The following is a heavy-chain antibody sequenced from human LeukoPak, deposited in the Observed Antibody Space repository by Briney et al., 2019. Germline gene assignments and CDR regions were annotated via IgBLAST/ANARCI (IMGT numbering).Heavy chain of an antibody. V-gene: IGHV3-21*01. Sequence: GGSLRLSCAASGFTFSSYSMNWVRQAPGKGLEWVSSISSSSSYIYYADSVKGRFTISRDNAKNSLYLQMNSLRAEDTAVYYCAKDFIDSSGSMDFDYWGQGTLVTVSS. D-gene: IGHD3-22*01. CDR2: ISSSSSYI. CDR3: AKDFIDSSGSMDFDY. J-gene: IGHJ4*02. CDR1: GFTFSSYS.